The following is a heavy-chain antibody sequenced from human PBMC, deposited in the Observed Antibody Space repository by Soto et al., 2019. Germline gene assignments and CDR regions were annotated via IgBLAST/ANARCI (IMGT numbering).Heavy chain of an antibody. Sequence: SETLSLTCTVSGGSISSYYWSWIRQPPGKGLEWIGYIYYSGSTNYNPSLKSRVTISVDTSKNQFSLKLSSVAAADTAVYYCARAPTYYDILTGPNYYYYGMDVWGQGTTVTVSS. CDR1: GGSISSYY. CDR2: IYYSGST. D-gene: IGHD3-9*01. J-gene: IGHJ6*02. CDR3: ARAPTYYDILTGPNYYYYGMDV. V-gene: IGHV4-59*01.